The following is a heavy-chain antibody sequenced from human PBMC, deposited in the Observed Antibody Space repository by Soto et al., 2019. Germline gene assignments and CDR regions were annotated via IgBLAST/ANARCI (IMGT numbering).Heavy chain of an antibody. V-gene: IGHV3-11*01. Sequence: GGSLRLSCAASGFTFSDYYMSWIRQAPGKGLEWVSYISNSGTTIYYADSVKGRFTISRDNAKNSLYLQMDSLRAEDTAVYYCARVLPHITIFGLDYWGQGTLVTVSS. J-gene: IGHJ4*02. CDR2: ISNSGTTI. CDR3: ARVLPHITIFGLDY. D-gene: IGHD3-3*01. CDR1: GFTFSDYY.